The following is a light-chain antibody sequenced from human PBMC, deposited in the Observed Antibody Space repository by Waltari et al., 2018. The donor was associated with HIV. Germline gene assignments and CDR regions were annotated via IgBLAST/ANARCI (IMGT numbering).Light chain of an antibody. CDR1: SSNIGDNT. V-gene: IGLV1-44*01. CDR3: ATWDESLNGHVV. J-gene: IGLJ2*01. CDR2: TNT. Sequence: QSVLTQPPSASGTPGQRVTISCSGSSSNIGDNTVNWYQQLPGTAPKLLIYTNTQRPSGVPDRFSGSKSGTSASLAISGLQSEDEADYYCATWDESLNGHVVFGGGTKLTVL.